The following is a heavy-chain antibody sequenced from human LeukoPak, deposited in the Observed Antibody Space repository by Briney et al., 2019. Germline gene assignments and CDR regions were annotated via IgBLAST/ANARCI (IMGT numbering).Heavy chain of an antibody. J-gene: IGHJ4*02. V-gene: IGHV4-61*02. CDR2: IYTSGST. D-gene: IGHD3-22*01. Sequence: PSETLSLTCTVSGGSISSGSYYWSWIRQPPGKGLEWIGRIYTSGSTNYNPSLKSRVTISLDTSENHFSLKLSSVTAADTAVYYCARVTTGGYYNYWGQGTLVTVSS. CDR1: GGSISSGSYY. CDR3: ARVTTGGYYNY.